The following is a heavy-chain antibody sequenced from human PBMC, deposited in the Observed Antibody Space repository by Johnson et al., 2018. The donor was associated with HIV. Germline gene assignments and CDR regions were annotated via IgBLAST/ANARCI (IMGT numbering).Heavy chain of an antibody. CDR3: ARGWELQVLDI. V-gene: IGHV3-30*02. Sequence: QVQLVESGGGVVQPGGSLRLSCAASGFTFSRHGMHWVRQAPGKGLEWVAFIRNDGSNKYYADSVKGRFTISRDNSKNTLYLQMNSLRAEDTAVYYCARGWELQVLDIWGQGTMVTVSS. J-gene: IGHJ3*02. D-gene: IGHD1-26*01. CDR1: GFTFSRHG. CDR2: IRNDGSNK.